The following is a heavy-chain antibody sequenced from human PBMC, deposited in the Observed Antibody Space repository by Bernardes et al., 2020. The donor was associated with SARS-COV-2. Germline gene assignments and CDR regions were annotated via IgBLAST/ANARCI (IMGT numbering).Heavy chain of an antibody. CDR2: IYYSGST. D-gene: IGHD3-22*01. J-gene: IGHJ4*02. CDR3: ARQDYYESSGYVGSTYYFDY. CDR1: GGSINNYY. Sequence: SETLSLTCTVSGGSINNYYWSWIRQPPGKGLEWIGHIYYSGSTNSNPSLKSRVTISVDTSKNQFSLKLSSVTAADTAVYYCARQDYYESSGYVGSTYYFDYWGQGTLVTVSS. V-gene: IGHV4-59*08.